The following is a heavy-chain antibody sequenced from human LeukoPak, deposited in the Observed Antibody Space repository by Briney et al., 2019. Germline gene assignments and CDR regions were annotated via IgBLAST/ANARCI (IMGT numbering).Heavy chain of an antibody. Sequence: GGSLRLSCAASGFTFSSYGMSWVRQAPGKGLEWVSAIGGRDGSTYYADSVKGRFTVSRDNSKNTLYLQINSLRGEDTAVYNCAKGEYSSGGVPDYWGQGTLVTVSS. J-gene: IGHJ4*02. CDR1: GFTFSSYG. D-gene: IGHD6-19*01. CDR3: AKGEYSSGGVPDY. V-gene: IGHV3-23*01. CDR2: IGGRDGST.